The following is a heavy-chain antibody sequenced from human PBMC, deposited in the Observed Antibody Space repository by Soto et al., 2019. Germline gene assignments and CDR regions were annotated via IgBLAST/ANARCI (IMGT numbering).Heavy chain of an antibody. Sequence: GGSLRLSCAASGFTFSSYGMHWVRQAPGKGLEWVAVIWYDGSNKYYADSVKGRFTISRDNSKNTLYLQMNSLRAEDTAVYYCGRVRIAARWGGGMDVWGQGTTVTVSS. CDR2: IWYDGSNK. J-gene: IGHJ6*02. D-gene: IGHD6-6*01. CDR3: GRVRIAARWGGGMDV. V-gene: IGHV3-33*01. CDR1: GFTFSSYG.